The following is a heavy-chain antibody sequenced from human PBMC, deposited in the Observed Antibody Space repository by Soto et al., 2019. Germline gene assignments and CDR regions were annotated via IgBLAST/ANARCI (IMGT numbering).Heavy chain of an antibody. CDR2: ISYDGSNK. CDR1: GFTFSSYA. Sequence: PGGSLRLSCAASGFTFSSYAMHWVRQAPGKGLEWVAVISYDGSNKYYADSVKGRFTISRDNSKNTLYLQMNSLRAEDTAVYYCARDHCTNGVCFGRFGWFDPWGQGTLVTVSS. V-gene: IGHV3-30-3*01. D-gene: IGHD2-8*01. CDR3: ARDHCTNGVCFGRFGWFDP. J-gene: IGHJ5*02.